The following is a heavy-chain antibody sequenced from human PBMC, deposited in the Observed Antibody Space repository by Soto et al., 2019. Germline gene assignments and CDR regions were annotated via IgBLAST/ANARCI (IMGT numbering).Heavy chain of an antibody. CDR2: IYYSGST. D-gene: IGHD1-26*01. Sequence: SETLSLTCTVSGGSISSGDYYWSWIRQPPGKGLEWIGYIYYSGSTYYNPSLKSRVTISVDTSKNQFSLKLSSVTAADTAVYYCAMIVGATPVFDYYGMDVWGQGTTVTVSS. J-gene: IGHJ6*02. CDR3: AMIVGATPVFDYYGMDV. V-gene: IGHV4-30-4*01. CDR1: GGSISSGDYY.